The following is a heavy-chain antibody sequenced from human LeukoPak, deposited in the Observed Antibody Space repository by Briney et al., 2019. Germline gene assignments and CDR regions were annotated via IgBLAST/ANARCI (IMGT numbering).Heavy chain of an antibody. CDR2: ISSSSSYI. CDR3: ARKRAGDYYYYGMDV. CDR1: GFTFSSYS. V-gene: IGHV3-21*01. D-gene: IGHD6-13*01. J-gene: IGHJ6*02. Sequence: GGSLRLSCAASGFTFSSYSMNWVPQAPGKALEWVSSISSSSSYIYYADSEKGRFTISRDNAKNSLYLQMNSLRAEDTAVYYCARKRAGDYYYYGMDVWGQGTTVTVSS.